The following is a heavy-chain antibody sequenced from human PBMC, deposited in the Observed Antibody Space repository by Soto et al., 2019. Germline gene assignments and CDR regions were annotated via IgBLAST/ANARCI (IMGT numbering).Heavy chain of an antibody. CDR1: GGSISSYY. CDR2: IYYSGST. J-gene: IGHJ4*02. CDR3: ARVRPNYYDSSGYYPDSYYFDY. Sequence: SETLSLTCTVSGGSISSYYWSWIRQPPGKGLEWIGYIYYSGSTNYNPSLKSRVTISVDTSKNQFSLKLSSVTAADTAVYYCARVRPNYYDSSGYYPDSYYFDYWGQGTLVTVSS. D-gene: IGHD3-22*01. V-gene: IGHV4-59*01.